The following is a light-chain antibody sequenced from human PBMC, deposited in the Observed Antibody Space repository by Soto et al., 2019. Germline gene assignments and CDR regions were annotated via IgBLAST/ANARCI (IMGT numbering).Light chain of an antibody. CDR3: QQSYRTPWT. J-gene: IGKJ1*01. CDR2: AAS. Sequence: IQMTQSPSPRSASVGNTVTVTCRASQSVSGWLAWYQQKPGEAPNLLISAASTLQSGVPSRFSGSGSETEFTLTITSLQPEDSATYYCQQSYRTPWTFGPGTKVDIK. CDR1: QSVSGW. V-gene: IGKV1-5*01.